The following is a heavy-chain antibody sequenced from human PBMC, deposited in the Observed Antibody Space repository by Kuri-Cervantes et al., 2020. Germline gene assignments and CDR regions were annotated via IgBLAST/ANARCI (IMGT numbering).Heavy chain of an antibody. Sequence: SVKVSCKASGGTFSSYAISWVRQAPGQGLEWMGGIIPIFGTANYAQKFQGRATITADESTSTAYMELSSLRSEDTAVYYCARDPWAGTTGNWFDPWGQGTLVTVSS. CDR3: ARDPWAGTTGNWFDP. V-gene: IGHV1-69*13. J-gene: IGHJ5*02. CDR2: IIPIFGTA. D-gene: IGHD1-7*01. CDR1: GGTFSSYA.